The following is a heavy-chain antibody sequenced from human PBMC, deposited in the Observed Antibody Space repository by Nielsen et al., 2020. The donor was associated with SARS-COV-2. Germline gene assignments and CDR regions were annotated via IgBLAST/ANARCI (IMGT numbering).Heavy chain of an antibody. CDR3: ARGKGGGRTFGWYYDFWSGYSLPETETYYYYYGMDV. J-gene: IGHJ6*02. Sequence: ASVKVSCKASGYTFTSYGISWVRQAPGQGLEWMGWISAYNGNTNYAQKLQGRVTMTTDTSTSTAYMELRSLRSEDTAVYYCARGKGGGRTFGWYYDFWSGYSLPETETYYYYYGMDVWGQGTTVTVSS. V-gene: IGHV1-18*01. CDR1: GYTFTSYG. D-gene: IGHD3-3*01. CDR2: ISAYNGNT.